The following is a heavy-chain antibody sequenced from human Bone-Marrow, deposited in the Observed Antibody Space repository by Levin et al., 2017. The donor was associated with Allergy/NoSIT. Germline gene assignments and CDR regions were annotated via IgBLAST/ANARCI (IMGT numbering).Heavy chain of an antibody. CDR2: ISGSGHST. Sequence: HGESLKISCAASGFTFTDFAISWVRQAPGKGLQWVSAISGSGHSTYYADSVKGRFTISRDTSKNISSLQMNSLRVEDTAVYYCAKDPYSGSYRGGFSRAPFDYWGQGTLVTVSS. D-gene: IGHD1-26*01. J-gene: IGHJ4*01. CDR1: GFTFTDFA. V-gene: IGHV3-23*01. CDR3: AKDPYSGSYRGGFSRAPFDY.